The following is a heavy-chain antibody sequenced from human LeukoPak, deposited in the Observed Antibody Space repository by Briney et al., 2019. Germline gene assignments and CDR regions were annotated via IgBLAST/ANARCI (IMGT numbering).Heavy chain of an antibody. D-gene: IGHD3-16*01. CDR1: GFTFSDYW. CDR3: ARDRWETMITFGGVMTAGWFDP. V-gene: IGHV3-74*01. J-gene: IGHJ5*02. Sequence: TGGSLRLSCAASGFTFSDYWMHWVRQAPGKGLVWVSRIKSDGGLTNYADSVKGRFTISRDNTKNTLYLQLNSLRAEDTAVYYCARDRWETMITFGGVMTAGWFDPWGQGTLVTVSS. CDR2: IKSDGGLT.